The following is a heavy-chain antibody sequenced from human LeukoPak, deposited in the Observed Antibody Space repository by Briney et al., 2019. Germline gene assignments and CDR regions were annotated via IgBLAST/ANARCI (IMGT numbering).Heavy chain of an antibody. J-gene: IGHJ4*02. V-gene: IGHV3-30*04. D-gene: IGHD2-2*01. CDR3: ARVRCSSTSCYGTLDY. CDR2: ISYDGSNK. CDR1: GFTFGSHA. Sequence: GRSLRLSCAASGFTFGSHAMHWVRHAPGKGLEWVAVISYDGSNKYYADSVKGRFTISRDNSKNTLYLQMNSLRAEDTAVYYCARVRCSSTSCYGTLDYWGQGTLVTVSS.